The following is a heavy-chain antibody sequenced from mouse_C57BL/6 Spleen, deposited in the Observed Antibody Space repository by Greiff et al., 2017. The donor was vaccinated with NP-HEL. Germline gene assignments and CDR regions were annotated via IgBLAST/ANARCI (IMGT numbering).Heavy chain of an antibody. V-gene: IGHV7-3*01. CDR2: IRNKANGYTT. D-gene: IGHD1-1*01. CDR3: ARSYYYGSYYFDY. Sequence: EVQVVESGGGLVQPGGSLSLSCAASGFTFTDYYMSWVRQPPGKALEWLGFIRNKANGYTTEYSASVKGRFTISRDNSQSILYLQMNALRAEDSATYYCARSYYYGSYYFDYWGQGTTLTVSS. J-gene: IGHJ2*01. CDR1: GFTFTDYY.